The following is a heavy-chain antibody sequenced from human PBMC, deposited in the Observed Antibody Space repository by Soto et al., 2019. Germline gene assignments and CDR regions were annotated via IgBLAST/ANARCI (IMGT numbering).Heavy chain of an antibody. D-gene: IGHD4-17*01. CDR3: VGRYGEQIAGALDY. Sequence: PGGSLRLSCSGSGFTFSSFAMHWVRQTPGKGLDYISAISGDGGDTHYSDSVKGRFSISRDNSKDTLYLQMTSLRPEDTAVYYCVGRYGEQIAGALDYWGQGTLVTVSS. J-gene: IGHJ4*02. V-gene: IGHV3-64D*06. CDR2: ISGDGGDT. CDR1: GFTFSSFA.